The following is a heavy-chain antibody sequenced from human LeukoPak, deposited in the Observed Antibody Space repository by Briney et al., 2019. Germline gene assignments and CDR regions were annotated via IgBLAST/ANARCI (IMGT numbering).Heavy chain of an antibody. J-gene: IGHJ4*02. D-gene: IGHD5-12*01. CDR1: GFTFSSYG. V-gene: IGHV3-30*18. CDR2: ISYDGSNK. CDR3: AKEWLRYYYFGY. Sequence: PGGSLRLSCAASGFTFSSYGMHWVRQAPGKGLEWVAVISYDGSNKYYADSVKGRFTISRDNSKNTLYLQMNSLRAEDTAVYYCAKEWLRYYYFGYWGQGTLVTVSS.